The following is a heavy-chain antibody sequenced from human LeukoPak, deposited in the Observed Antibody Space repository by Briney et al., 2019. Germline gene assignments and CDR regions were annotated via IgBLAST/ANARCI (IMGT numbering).Heavy chain of an antibody. CDR1: GFTSSSYS. Sequence: PGGSLRLSCAASGFTSSSYSMTWVRQAPGKGLEWVSYISTTSTTIDYADSVKGRFTISRDNAKNSLYLQMNSLRDEDTAVYYCASSIRITFGGVIVVPSRLDYWGQGTLVTVSS. CDR3: ASSIRITFGGVIVVPSRLDY. D-gene: IGHD3-16*02. CDR2: ISTTSTTI. J-gene: IGHJ4*02. V-gene: IGHV3-48*02.